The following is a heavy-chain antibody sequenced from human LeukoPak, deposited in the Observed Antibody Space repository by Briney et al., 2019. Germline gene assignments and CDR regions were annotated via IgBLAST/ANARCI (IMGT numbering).Heavy chain of an antibody. CDR3: ARDKGSNPFDY. D-gene: IGHD4-11*01. Sequence: SETLSLTCTVSGGSISNYYWNWIRQPAGKGLEWIGRIYTSGSTYYNPSLKSRVTMSVDTSKNQFSLKVSSVTAADTGVYYCARDKGSNPFDYWGQGTLVTVSS. J-gene: IGHJ4*02. CDR2: IYTSGST. V-gene: IGHV4-4*07. CDR1: GGSISNYY.